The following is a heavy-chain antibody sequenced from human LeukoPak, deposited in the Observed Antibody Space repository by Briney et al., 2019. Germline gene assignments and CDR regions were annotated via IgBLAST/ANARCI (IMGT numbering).Heavy chain of an antibody. CDR3: AREYSGYDYLDY. CDR1: GGSISSTNW. J-gene: IGHJ4*02. V-gene: IGHV4-4*02. Sequence: SGTLSLTCGVSGGSISSTNWWSWVRQPPGKGLEWIGEVDHSGSTKYNPALKSRVTISVDKSKNQFSLRLTSVTAADTAVYYCAREYSGYDYLDYWGPGTLVTVAS. CDR2: VDHSGST. D-gene: IGHD5-12*01.